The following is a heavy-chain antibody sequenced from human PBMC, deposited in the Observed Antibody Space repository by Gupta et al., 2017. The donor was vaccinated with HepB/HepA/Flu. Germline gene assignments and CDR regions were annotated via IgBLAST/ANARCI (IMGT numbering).Heavy chain of an antibody. D-gene: IGHD4-17*01. CDR1: GFSFRPSE. V-gene: IGHV3-48*03. J-gene: IGHJ1*01. CDR2: IDGSGRST. Sequence: DGQLVESGAGSVQPGGLLRLSCAASGFSFRPSEMNLYRQSAGKGLEWVAYIDGSGRSTKYARSVRGRFFISKDGAQNSLLLQMNNVRADYTARYYCAPNLHGDIWGQGTLVTVSS. CDR3: APNLHGDI.